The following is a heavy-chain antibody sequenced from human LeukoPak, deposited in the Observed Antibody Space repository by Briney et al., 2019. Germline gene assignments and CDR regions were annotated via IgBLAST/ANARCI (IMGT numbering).Heavy chain of an antibody. CDR3: ATRGITATKYFED. D-gene: IGHD1-20*01. J-gene: IGHJ4*02. Sequence: AGTLRLSCGASGFTFSNYVMSWVRQAPGQGLEWVSTIAAADSGTYYAASVKGRFTISRDNSKHTLHLQMNGLRAEDTAVYYCATRGITATKYFEDWGQGTLVTVSS. CDR1: GFTFSNYV. V-gene: IGHV3-23*01. CDR2: IAAADSGT.